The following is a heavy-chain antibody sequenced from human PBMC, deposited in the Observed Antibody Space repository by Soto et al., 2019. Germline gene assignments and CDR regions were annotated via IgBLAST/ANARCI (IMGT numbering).Heavy chain of an antibody. V-gene: IGHV3-30*03. D-gene: IGHD6-19*01. Sequence: QVQLVESGGGVVQPGRSLTLSCTASGSAFSTFAMRWVRQAPGKGLEWVTTISPNGNNKYYSDAVWGRITISRDNSKNMLYLDMNRLRGEDTAVYYFATSRGRYSAYGYWGQGTQVAASS. CDR1: GSAFSTFA. J-gene: IGHJ4*01. CDR2: ISPNGNNK. CDR3: ATSRGRYSAYGY.